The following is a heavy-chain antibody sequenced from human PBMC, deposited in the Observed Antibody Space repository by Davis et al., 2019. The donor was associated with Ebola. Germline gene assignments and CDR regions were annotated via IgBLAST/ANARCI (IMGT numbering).Heavy chain of an antibody. D-gene: IGHD3-16*02. V-gene: IGHV3-21*01. CDR2: ISSSSSYI. CDR1: GFTFSSYW. J-gene: IGHJ4*02. CDR3: ARDRGELSLYVDY. Sequence: GGSLRLSCAASGFTFSSYWMNWVRQAPGKGLEWVSSISSSSSYIYYADSVKGRFTISRDNAKNSLYLQMNSLRAEDTAVYYCARDRGELSLYVDYWGQGTLVTVSS.